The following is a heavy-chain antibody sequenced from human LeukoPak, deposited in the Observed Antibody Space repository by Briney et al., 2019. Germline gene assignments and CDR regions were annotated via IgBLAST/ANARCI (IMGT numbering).Heavy chain of an antibody. J-gene: IGHJ5*01. CDR2: INPNTGNP. V-gene: IGHV7-4-1*02. D-gene: IGHD3-16*02. CDR3: ARAYQRLGGLSFPDS. Sequence: ASVKVSCKASGYTFTNYAMNWVPQAPGQGLEWMGWINPNTGNPTYAQGFTGRFVFSLDTSVTTTYLQISGLKAEDTAVYYCARAYQRLGGLSFPDSWGQGTLVTVSS. CDR1: GYTFTNYA.